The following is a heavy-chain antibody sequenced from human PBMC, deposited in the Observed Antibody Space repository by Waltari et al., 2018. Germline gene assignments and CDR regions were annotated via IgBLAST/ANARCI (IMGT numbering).Heavy chain of an antibody. Sequence: QLQLQESGSGLVKPSQTLSLTCAVSGGSISSGGYSWSWIRQPPGKGLEWIGYIYHSGSTYYNPSLKSRVTISVDRSKNQFSLKLSYVTAADTAVYYCASSYDYGDYYFDYWGQGTLVTVSS. CDR2: IYHSGST. J-gene: IGHJ4*02. V-gene: IGHV4-30-2*01. D-gene: IGHD4-17*01. CDR3: ASSYDYGDYYFDY. CDR1: GGSISSGGYS.